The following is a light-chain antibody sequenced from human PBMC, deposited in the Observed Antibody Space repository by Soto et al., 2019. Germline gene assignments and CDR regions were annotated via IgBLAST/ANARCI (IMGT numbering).Light chain of an antibody. Sequence: QSALTQSASVSGSPGQSITISCTGTSSDVGGYNYVSWYQQHPGKAPKLMIYEVSSRPSGVSNRFSGSKSGNTASLTISGLQAEDEAEYYCSSYTNINTRACVFGTGTKVTVL. CDR2: EVS. CDR3: SSYTNINTRACV. CDR1: SSDVGGYNY. V-gene: IGLV2-14*01. J-gene: IGLJ1*01.